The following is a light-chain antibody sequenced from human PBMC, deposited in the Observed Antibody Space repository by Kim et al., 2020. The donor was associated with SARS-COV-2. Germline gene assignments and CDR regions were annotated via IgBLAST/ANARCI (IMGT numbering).Light chain of an antibody. J-gene: IGKJ2*01. V-gene: IGKV3-20*01. CDR1: QSGASNY. CDR3: QQYGTSPLYT. CDR2: GAS. Sequence: SPGERAPLSCRASQSGASNYLAWYQQKPGQAPRLLIYGASSRAAGIPDRFSGSGSGTDFTLTISRLEPEDYAVYYCQQYGTSPLYTFGQGTKLEI.